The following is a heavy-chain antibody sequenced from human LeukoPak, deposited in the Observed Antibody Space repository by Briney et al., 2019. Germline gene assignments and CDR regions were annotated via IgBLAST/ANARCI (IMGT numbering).Heavy chain of an antibody. CDR2: IYTSGST. V-gene: IGHV4-4*07. CDR1: GGSFSGYY. J-gene: IGHJ4*02. CDR3: ARDYGDHFDY. Sequence: PSETLSLTCAVYGGSFSGYYWSWIRQPAGKGLEWIGRIYTSGSTNYNPSLKSRVTMSVDTSKNQFSLKLSSVTAADTAVYYCARDYGDHFDYWGQGTLVTVSS. D-gene: IGHD4-17*01.